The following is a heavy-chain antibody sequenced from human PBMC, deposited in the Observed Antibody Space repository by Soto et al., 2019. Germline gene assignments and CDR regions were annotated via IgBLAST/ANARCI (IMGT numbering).Heavy chain of an antibody. J-gene: IGHJ2*01. CDR1: GGSISRSNW. V-gene: IGHV4-4*02. Sequence: QVQLQESGPGLVKPSGTLSLTCDVSGGSISRSNWWSWGRQPPGKGLGWIGELYHSGSTNYNPSLKNRVTISVDKSKNQFSLNLTSVTAADTAVYYCTRVLAALHNRWYFDLWGRGTLVSVSS. CDR3: TRVLAALHNRWYFDL. CDR2: LYHSGST. D-gene: IGHD6-13*01.